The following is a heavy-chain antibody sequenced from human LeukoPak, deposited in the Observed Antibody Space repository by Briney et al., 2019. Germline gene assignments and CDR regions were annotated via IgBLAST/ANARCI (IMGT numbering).Heavy chain of an antibody. CDR1: GGSISNYY. CDR2: IYYSGST. V-gene: IGHV4-59*01. CDR3: ARDRYSSGRYRGSAWFDP. J-gene: IGHJ5*02. Sequence: SETLSLTRTVSGGSISNYYWSWIRQPPGKGLEWIGHIYYSGSTNYNPSLKSRITISVDTSKNQFSLKLTSVTAADTAVYYCARDRYSSGRYRGSAWFDPWGQGTMVTFSS. D-gene: IGHD6-19*01.